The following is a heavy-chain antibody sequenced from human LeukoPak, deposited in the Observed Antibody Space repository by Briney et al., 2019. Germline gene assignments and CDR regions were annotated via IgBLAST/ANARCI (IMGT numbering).Heavy chain of an antibody. J-gene: IGHJ2*01. D-gene: IGHD2-15*01. Sequence: SVKVSCKASGGTFSSYAISWVRQAPGQGLEWMGGIIPIFGTANYAQKFQGRVTINADESTSTAYMELSSLRSEDTAVYYCAIPSARVSISDILVVVAAKVPRYFDLWGRGTLVTVSS. CDR2: IIPIFGTA. CDR1: GGTFSSYA. CDR3: AIPSARVSISDILVVVAAKVPRYFDL. V-gene: IGHV1-69*13.